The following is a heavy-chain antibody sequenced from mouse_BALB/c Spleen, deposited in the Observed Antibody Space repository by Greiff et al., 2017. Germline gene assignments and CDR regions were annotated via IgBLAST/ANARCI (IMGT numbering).Heavy chain of an antibody. D-gene: IGHD1-2*01. CDR1: GFTFSSYT. J-gene: IGHJ4*01. Sequence: EVQGVESGGGLVKPGGSLKLSCAASGFTFSSYTMSWVRQTPEKRLEWVATISSGGSYTYYPDSVKGRFTISRDNAKNTLYLQMSSLKSADTAMYYCTRDLGELLRLSYAMDYWGQGTSVTVSS. V-gene: IGHV5-6-4*01. CDR3: TRDLGELLRLSYAMDY. CDR2: ISSGGSYT.